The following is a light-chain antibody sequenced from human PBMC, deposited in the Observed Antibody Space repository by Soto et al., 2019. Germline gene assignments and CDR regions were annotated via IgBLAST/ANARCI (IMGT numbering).Light chain of an antibody. CDR1: SSNVGSYKL. Sequence: QSVLTQPASVSGSPGQSITISCTGTSSNVGSYKLVSWYQQHPGKAPKLMIFEVNKRPSGVSNRSSGSKSGNTASLTISGLKVQDEAAYYCCSSGGSPTYVLGNGTKVTV. J-gene: IGLJ1*01. CDR3: CSSGGSPTYV. CDR2: EVN. V-gene: IGLV2-23*02.